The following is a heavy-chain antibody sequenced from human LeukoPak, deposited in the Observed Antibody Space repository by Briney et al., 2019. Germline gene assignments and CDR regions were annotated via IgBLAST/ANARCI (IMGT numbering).Heavy chain of an antibody. CDR2: IIPILGIA. V-gene: IGHV1-69*04. CDR1: GGTFSSYA. J-gene: IGHJ5*02. CDR3: ARDIAAAGVFFDP. D-gene: IGHD6-13*01. Sequence: SVKVSCKASGGTFSSYAISWVRQAPGQGLEWMGRIIPILGIANYAQKFQGRVTITADKSTSTAYMELSSLRSEDTAVYYCARDIAAAGVFFDPWGQGTLVTVSS.